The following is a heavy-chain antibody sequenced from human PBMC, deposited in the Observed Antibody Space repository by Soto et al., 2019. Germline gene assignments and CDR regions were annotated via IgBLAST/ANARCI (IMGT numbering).Heavy chain of an antibody. Sequence: ASVKVSCKASGYTFTNYGISWVRQAPGQGLERMGWISAYNGNTNYAQKLQGRVTMTTDTSTSTAYMELRSLRSDDSAVYYCARVDCSGGSCYPYYYGMDVWGQGTTVTVSS. J-gene: IGHJ6*02. CDR2: ISAYNGNT. CDR1: GYTFTNYG. D-gene: IGHD2-15*01. V-gene: IGHV1-18*01. CDR3: ARVDCSGGSCYPYYYGMDV.